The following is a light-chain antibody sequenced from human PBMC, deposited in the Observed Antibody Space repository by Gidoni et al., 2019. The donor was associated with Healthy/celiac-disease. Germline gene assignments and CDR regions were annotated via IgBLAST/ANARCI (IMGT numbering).Light chain of an antibody. CDR2: AAS. V-gene: IGKV1-39*01. CDR3: QQSYSTPPYT. Sequence: DIQMTQSPSSLSASVGDRVTITCRASQSISSYLNWYQQKPGKAPKLLIYAASSLQRGVPPRFSGSGSGTDFTLPISSLQPEDFATYYCQQSYSTPPYTFGQGTKLEIK. CDR1: QSISSY. J-gene: IGKJ2*01.